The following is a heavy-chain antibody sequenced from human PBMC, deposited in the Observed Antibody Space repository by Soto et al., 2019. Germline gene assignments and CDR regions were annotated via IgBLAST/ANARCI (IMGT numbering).Heavy chain of an antibody. J-gene: IGHJ4*02. Sequence: QVQLQESGPGLVKPSQTLSLTCTVSGGSISSGGYYWSWIRQHPGKGREWIGYIYYSGSTYYNPSLKSRVTISVDTAKNQFALKLSSVTAADTAMYYCASSLIAAAYFDYWGQGTLVTVSS. D-gene: IGHD6-13*01. CDR1: GGSISSGGYY. CDR2: IYYSGST. CDR3: ASSLIAAAYFDY. V-gene: IGHV4-31*03.